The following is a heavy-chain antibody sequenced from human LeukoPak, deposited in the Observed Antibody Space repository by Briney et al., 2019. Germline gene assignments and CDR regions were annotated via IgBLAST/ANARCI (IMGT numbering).Heavy chain of an antibody. Sequence: GGSLRLSCAASGFTFSSYAMSRVRQAPGKGLEWVSAISGSGGSTYYADSVKGRFTISRDNSKNTLYLQMNSLRAEDTAVYYCAKGAPNYDFWSGYYGVFDYWGQGTLVTVSS. CDR2: ISGSGGST. J-gene: IGHJ4*02. CDR1: GFTFSSYA. D-gene: IGHD3-3*01. V-gene: IGHV3-23*01. CDR3: AKGAPNYDFWSGYYGVFDY.